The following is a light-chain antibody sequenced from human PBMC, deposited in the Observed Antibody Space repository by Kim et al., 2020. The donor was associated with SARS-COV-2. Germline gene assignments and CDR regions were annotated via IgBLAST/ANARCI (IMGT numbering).Light chain of an antibody. J-gene: IGKJ4*01. CDR3: HQYDTYPLT. Sequence: AAVGDRGTITCRASQSISGWLAWYQQKPGKAPKLLIYRASSLESGVPSRFSGSESATEFTLTISSLQPDDFATYYCHQYDTYPLTFGGGTKVDIK. CDR2: RAS. V-gene: IGKV1-5*03. CDR1: QSISGW.